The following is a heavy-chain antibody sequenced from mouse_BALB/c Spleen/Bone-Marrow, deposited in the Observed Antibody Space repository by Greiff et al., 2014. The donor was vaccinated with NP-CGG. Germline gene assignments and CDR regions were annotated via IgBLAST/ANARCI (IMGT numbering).Heavy chain of an antibody. CDR1: GFNIKDTY. Sequence: EVQLQQSGAELVKPGASVKLSCTASGFNIKDTYMHWVKQRHEQGLEWIGRIDPANGNTKYDQKFKGKATITADTSSNTAYLQLSSLTAEYTVVNYGAMYYYGSSLFAYWGQGTLVTVSA. CDR3: AMYYYGSSLFAY. V-gene: IGHV14-3*02. CDR2: IDPANGNT. D-gene: IGHD1-1*01. J-gene: IGHJ3*01.